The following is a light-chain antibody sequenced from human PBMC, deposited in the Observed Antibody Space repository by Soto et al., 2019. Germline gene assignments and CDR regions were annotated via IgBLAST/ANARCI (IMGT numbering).Light chain of an antibody. CDR1: SSDIGVYNY. CDR3: SSYTTGSIVV. V-gene: IGLV2-14*01. CDR2: DVS. J-gene: IGLJ2*01. Sequence: QSALTQPASVSGSPGQSITISCTGTSSDIGVYNYVSWYQQHPGKAPKLLIYDVSYRSSGISNRFSGSKSGNTASLTISGLQAEDEADYYCSSYTTGSIVVFGGGTKLTVL.